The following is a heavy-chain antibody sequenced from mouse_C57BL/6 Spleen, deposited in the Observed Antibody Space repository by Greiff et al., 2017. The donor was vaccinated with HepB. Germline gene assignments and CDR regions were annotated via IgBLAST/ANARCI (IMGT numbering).Heavy chain of an antibody. CDR2: INYDGSST. V-gene: IGHV5-16*01. D-gene: IGHD3-3*01. CDR3: ARDGGDYYFDY. J-gene: IGHJ2*01. Sequence: DVHLVESEGGLVQPGRSMKLSCTASGFTFSDYYMAWVRQVPEKGLEWVANINYDGSSTYYLDSLKSRFIISRDNAKNILYLQMSSLKSEDTATYYCARDGGDYYFDYWGQGTTLTVSS. CDR1: GFTFSDYY.